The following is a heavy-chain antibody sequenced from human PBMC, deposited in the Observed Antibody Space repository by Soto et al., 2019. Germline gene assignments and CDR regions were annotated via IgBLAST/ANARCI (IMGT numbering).Heavy chain of an antibody. V-gene: IGHV3-11*01. CDR1: GFTFRDYA. CDR2: IYGSGSTI. CDR3: VREPNGYCSGGSCFDP. Sequence: PGGSLRLSCTASGFTFRDYAMTWVRQAPGKGLECVSGIYGSGSTIYYADSVKGRFTISRDNAKNSLYLQMNSLRAEDTAVYYCVREPNGYCSGGSCFDPWGQGTLVTVSS. D-gene: IGHD2-15*01. J-gene: IGHJ5*02.